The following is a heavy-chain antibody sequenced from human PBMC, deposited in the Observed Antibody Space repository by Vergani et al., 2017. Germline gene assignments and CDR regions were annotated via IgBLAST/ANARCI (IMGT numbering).Heavy chain of an antibody. D-gene: IGHD6-19*01. J-gene: IGHJ4*02. CDR1: GFTFSSYW. CDR2: IKQDGCEK. V-gene: IGHV3-7*01. CDR3: ATAREGGEAVASYAFDY. Sequence: EVQLVESGGGLVQPGGSLRLSCAASGFTFSSYWMSWVRQAPGKGLEWVANIKQDGCEKYYVDSVKGRFTISRDNAKNSLYLQMNSLRAEDTAVYYCATAREGGEAVASYAFDYWGQGTLVTVSS.